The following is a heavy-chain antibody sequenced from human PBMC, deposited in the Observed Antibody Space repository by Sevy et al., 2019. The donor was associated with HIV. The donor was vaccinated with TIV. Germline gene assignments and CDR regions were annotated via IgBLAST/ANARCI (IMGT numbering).Heavy chain of an antibody. J-gene: IGHJ3*02. Sequence: GESLKISCKASRYSFTSYWIDWVRQMPGKGLEWMGTIYPGDSDTRYSPSVQGQVTISADKSITTAYLQWSSLKASDXXXXXXXXXXXXXXXXXFGTYDIWGQGTMVTVSS. CDR1: RYSFTSYW. CDR3: XXXXXXXXXXXFGTYDI. D-gene: IGHD3-10*01. CDR2: IYPGDSDT. V-gene: IGHV5-51*01.